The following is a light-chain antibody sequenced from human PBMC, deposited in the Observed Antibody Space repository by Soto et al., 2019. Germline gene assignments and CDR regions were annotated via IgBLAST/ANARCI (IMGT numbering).Light chain of an antibody. J-gene: IGLJ1*01. V-gene: IGLV1-47*01. Sequence: QSVLTQPPSASGTPGQRVTISCSGSISNIGSNYVFWYQQLPGTAPKLLIYRNNKRPSGVPGRFSGSKSGTSASLAISGLRSEDEADYYCAAWDDSLSGFYVFGTGTKVTVL. CDR2: RNN. CDR1: ISNIGSNY. CDR3: AAWDDSLSGFYV.